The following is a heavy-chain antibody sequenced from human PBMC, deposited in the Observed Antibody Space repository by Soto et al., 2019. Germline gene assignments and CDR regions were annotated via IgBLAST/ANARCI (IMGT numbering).Heavy chain of an antibody. Sequence: QVQLVESGGGVVQPGRSLRLSCAASGFTFSSYGMYWVRQAPGKGLEWVAVIWYDGSNKYYADSVQGRFTISRDNSKNTVYLQMKSLRAEDTAVYYCARDYPGGSYYDYWGQGTLVTVSS. CDR2: IWYDGSNK. J-gene: IGHJ4*02. CDR1: GFTFSSYG. V-gene: IGHV3-33*01. D-gene: IGHD1-26*01. CDR3: ARDYPGGSYYDY.